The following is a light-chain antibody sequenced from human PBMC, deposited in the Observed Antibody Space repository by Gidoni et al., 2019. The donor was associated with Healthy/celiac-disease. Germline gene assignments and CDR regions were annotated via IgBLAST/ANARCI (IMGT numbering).Light chain of an antibody. V-gene: IGKV3-11*01. CDR2: DAS. J-gene: IGKJ1*01. CDR3: QQRSNWT. Sequence: EIVLTQSPATLSLFPGERATLSCRASQSVSSYLAWYQQKPGQAPRLLIYDASNRATGIPARFSGSGSGTDSTLTISSLEPEDFAVYYCQQRSNWTFGQGTKVEIK. CDR1: QSVSSY.